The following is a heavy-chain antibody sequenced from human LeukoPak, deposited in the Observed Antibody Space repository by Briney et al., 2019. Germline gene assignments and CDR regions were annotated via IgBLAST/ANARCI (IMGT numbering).Heavy chain of an antibody. CDR3: AREDAHGGNSGINWFDP. CDR1: GFTFSDYY. CDR2: ISSSGSTI. V-gene: IGHV3-11*01. D-gene: IGHD4-23*01. Sequence: GSLRLSCAASGFTFSDYYMSWIRQAPGKGLEWVSYISSSGSTIYYADSVKGRFTISRDNAKNSLYLQMNSLRAEDTAVYYCAREDAHGGNSGINWFDPWGQGTLVTVSS. J-gene: IGHJ5*02.